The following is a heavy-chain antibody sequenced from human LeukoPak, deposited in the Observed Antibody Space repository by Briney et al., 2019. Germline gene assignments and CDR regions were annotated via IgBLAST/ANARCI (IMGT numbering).Heavy chain of an antibody. Sequence: PGGSLRLSCTASGFTFGDYAMSWFRQAPGKGLEWVGFIRSKAYGGTTEYAASVKGRFTISRDDSKSIAYLQMNSLKTEDTAVFYCTSVGDYGRIHYWGQGTLVTVSS. D-gene: IGHD4-17*01. CDR3: TSVGDYGRIHY. J-gene: IGHJ4*02. CDR2: IRSKAYGGTT. CDR1: GFTFGDYA. V-gene: IGHV3-49*03.